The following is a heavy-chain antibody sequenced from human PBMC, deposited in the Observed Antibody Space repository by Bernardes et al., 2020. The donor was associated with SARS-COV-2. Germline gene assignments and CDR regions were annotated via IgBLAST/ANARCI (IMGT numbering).Heavy chain of an antibody. D-gene: IGHD4-17*01. V-gene: IGHV1-69*13. CDR1: GGTFSSYA. J-gene: IGHJ4*02. CDR3: ARADDYGDRYFDY. Sequence: SVKVSCKASGGTFSSYAISWVRQAPGQGLEWMGGIIPIFGSANYAQKFQGRVTITADESTSTAYMELSSLRSEDTAVYYCARADDYGDRYFDYWGQGTLVTVSS. CDR2: IIPIFGSA.